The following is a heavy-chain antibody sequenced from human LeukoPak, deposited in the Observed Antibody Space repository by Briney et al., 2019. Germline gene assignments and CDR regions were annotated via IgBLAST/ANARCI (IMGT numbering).Heavy chain of an antibody. V-gene: IGHV4-59*01. CDR3: ARDRGLWFGELLDY. CDR2: VYYSGTT. Sequence: SETLSLTCTVSGGSISNYYWSWIRQSPEKGLEWIGYVYYSGTTNYNPSLKSRVTTSVDTSKNQFSLKLNSVTAADTAVYYCARDRGLWFGELLDYWGPGTLVTVSS. J-gene: IGHJ4*02. CDR1: GGSISNYY. D-gene: IGHD3-10*01.